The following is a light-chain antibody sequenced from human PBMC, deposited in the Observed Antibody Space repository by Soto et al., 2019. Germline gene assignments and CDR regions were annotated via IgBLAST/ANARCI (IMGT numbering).Light chain of an antibody. CDR3: AAWDDSLIGPV. CDR2: SNG. Sequence: QSVLTQPRSASGTPGQRVTICCSGSSSNIGSNTVNWYQHLPRTAPKLLIYSNGRRPSGVPDRFSDSKSGTSASLAISGLQSEDEADYYCAAWDDSLIGPVFGGGTKLTVL. J-gene: IGLJ3*02. V-gene: IGLV1-44*01. CDR1: SSNIGSNT.